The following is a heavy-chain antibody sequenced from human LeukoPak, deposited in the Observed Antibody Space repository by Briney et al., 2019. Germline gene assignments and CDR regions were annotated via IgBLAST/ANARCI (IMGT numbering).Heavy chain of an antibody. CDR3: ARALPVYCSGGSCYRSGGWFDP. Sequence: PSETLSLTCAVYGGSFSGYYWSWIRQPPGKGLEWIGEINHSGSTNYNPSLKNRVTISVDTSKNQFSLKLSSVTAADTAVYYCARALPVYCSGGSCYRSGGWFDPWGQGTLVTVSS. J-gene: IGHJ5*02. V-gene: IGHV4-34*01. CDR1: GGSFSGYY. D-gene: IGHD2-15*01. CDR2: INHSGST.